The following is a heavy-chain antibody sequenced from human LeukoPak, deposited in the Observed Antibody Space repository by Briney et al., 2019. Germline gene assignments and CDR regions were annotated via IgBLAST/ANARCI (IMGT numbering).Heavy chain of an antibody. D-gene: IGHD1-1*01. CDR1: GFTFSSYS. J-gene: IGHJ4*02. Sequence: PGGSLRLSCAASGFTFSSYSMNWVRQAPGKGLEWVSSISSSSSYIYYADSVKGRFTISRDNAKNSLYLQMNSLRAEDTAVYYCARGGYESELELDYWGQGTLVTVSS. CDR2: ISSSSSYI. CDR3: ARGGYESELELDY. V-gene: IGHV3-21*01.